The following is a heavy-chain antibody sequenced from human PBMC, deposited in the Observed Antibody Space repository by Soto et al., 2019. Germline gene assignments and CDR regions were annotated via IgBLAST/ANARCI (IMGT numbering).Heavy chain of an antibody. CDR3: ANNRLGDGYNYWGGCEVY. CDR2: IIPILGIA. D-gene: IGHD5-12*01. CDR1: GGTFSSYT. Sequence: QVQLVQSGAEVKKPGSSVKVSCKASGGTFSSYTISWVRQAPGQGLEWMGRIIPILGIANYAQKFQGRVTITADKSTSTAYMELSSLRSEDTAVYYCANNRLGDGYNYWGGCEVYWGQGTLVTVSS. V-gene: IGHV1-69*02. J-gene: IGHJ4*02.